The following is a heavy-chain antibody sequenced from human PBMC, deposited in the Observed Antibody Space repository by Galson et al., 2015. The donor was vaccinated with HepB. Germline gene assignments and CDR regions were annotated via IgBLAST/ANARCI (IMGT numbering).Heavy chain of an antibody. J-gene: IGHJ4*02. D-gene: IGHD3-22*01. V-gene: IGHV3-21*01. CDR2: ISTSSSYI. CDR1: GFTFSSYS. CDR3: ARGRYYFDSSGYYYTWDGLDY. Sequence: SLRLSCAASGFTFSSYSMSWVRQAPEKGLEWVSSISTSSSYIYYADSLRGRFTIPRDNAKNSLYLKMNSLRAEDTAVYYCARGRYYFDSSGYYYTWDGLDYWGQGTLVTVFS.